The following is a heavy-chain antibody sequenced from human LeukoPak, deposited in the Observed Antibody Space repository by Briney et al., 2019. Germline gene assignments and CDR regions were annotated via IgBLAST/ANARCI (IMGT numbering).Heavy chain of an antibody. CDR3: ARAVGATSVPFDY. Sequence: GGSLRLSCAASGFTFSSYSMNWVRQAPGRGLDWVSSISSSSSYIYYADSVKGRFTISRDNAKNSLYLQMNSLRAEDTALYYCARAVGATSVPFDYWGQGTLVTVSS. D-gene: IGHD1-26*01. J-gene: IGHJ4*02. CDR2: ISSSSSYI. CDR1: GFTFSSYS. V-gene: IGHV3-21*04.